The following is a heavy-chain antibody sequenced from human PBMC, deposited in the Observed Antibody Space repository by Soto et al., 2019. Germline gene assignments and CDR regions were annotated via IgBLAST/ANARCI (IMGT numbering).Heavy chain of an antibody. Sequence: EVQLVETGGGLIQPGGSLRLSCAASGFTVSANYMNCVRQAPGKGLGWVSVIYSGGSTYYTDSMKGRLTISTNNSKNTLYLQMNSLSTEDTAVYDFARGYPTGGNGLDVWGQGTTVTVSS. D-gene: IGHD2-15*01. CDR3: ARGYPTGGNGLDV. CDR1: GFTVSANY. CDR2: IYSGGST. J-gene: IGHJ6*02. V-gene: IGHV3-53*02.